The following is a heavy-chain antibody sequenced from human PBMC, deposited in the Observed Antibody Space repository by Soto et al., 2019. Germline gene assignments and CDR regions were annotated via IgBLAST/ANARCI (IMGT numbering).Heavy chain of an antibody. Sequence: GXSVKVSFNASGGTFSSYAISLVRHSPGQGLEWMGGIIPIFGTANYAQKFQGRVTITADESTSTAYMELSSLRSEDTAVYYCARAAVIAAAGYYFDYWGQGTLVTVSS. V-gene: IGHV1-69*01. CDR1: GGTFSSYA. CDR2: IIPIFGTA. J-gene: IGHJ4*02. CDR3: ARAAVIAAAGYYFDY. D-gene: IGHD6-13*01.